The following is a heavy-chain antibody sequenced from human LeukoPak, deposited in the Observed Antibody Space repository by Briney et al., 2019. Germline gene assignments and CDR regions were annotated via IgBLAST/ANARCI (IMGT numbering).Heavy chain of an antibody. D-gene: IGHD5-24*01. J-gene: IGHJ4*02. V-gene: IGHV4-59*01. CDR2: IYYSGST. Sequence: PSETLSLTCTVSGGSFSSYYWSWIRQPPGKGLEWIGYIYYSGSTNYNPSLKSRVTISVDTSKNQFSLKLSSVTAADTAVYYCARARRDGYNKTPDYWGQGTLVTVSS. CDR1: GGSFSSYY. CDR3: ARARRDGYNKTPDY.